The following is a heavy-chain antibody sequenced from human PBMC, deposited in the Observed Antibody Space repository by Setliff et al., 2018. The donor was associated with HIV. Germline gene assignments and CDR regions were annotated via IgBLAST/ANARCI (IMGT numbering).Heavy chain of an antibody. CDR1: GFPFSKYS. CDR2: LSYDGRSK. D-gene: IGHD3-10*02. V-gene: IGHV3-30*04. CDR3: AAGGVRGVIWG. J-gene: IGHJ4*02. Sequence: GGSLRLSCVGSGFPFSKYSLHWVRRAPDKGPQWVAVLSYDGRSKYYAESVKGRFTISRDNWKNTVYLEMNRLRPDDTAMYFCAAGGVRGVIWGWGQGTLVTVSS.